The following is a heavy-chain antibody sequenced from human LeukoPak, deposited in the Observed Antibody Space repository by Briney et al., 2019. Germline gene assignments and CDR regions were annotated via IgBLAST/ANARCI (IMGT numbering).Heavy chain of an antibody. CDR1: GVSISSYY. V-gene: IGHV4-4*07. CDR3: ASGERWLQLDY. Sequence: SETLSLTCTVSGVSISSYYWSWVRQPAGKGLEWIGRIYTSGSTNYNPSLKSRVTISVDTSKNQFSLKLSSVTAADTAVYYCASGERWLQLDYWGQGTLVTVSS. J-gene: IGHJ4*02. CDR2: IYTSGST. D-gene: IGHD5-24*01.